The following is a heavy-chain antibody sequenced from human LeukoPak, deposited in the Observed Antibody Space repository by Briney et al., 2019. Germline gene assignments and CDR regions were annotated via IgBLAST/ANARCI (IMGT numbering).Heavy chain of an antibody. J-gene: IGHJ4*02. CDR3: ATNDGYCSSTSCYVADY. V-gene: IGHV1-69*06. CDR1: GGTFSSYA. Sequence: SVKVSCKASGGTFSSYAISWVRQAPGQGLEWMGGIIPIFGTANYAQKFQGRVTITADKSTSTAYMEPSSLRSEDTAVYYCATNDGYCSSTSCYVADYWGRGTLVTVSS. CDR2: IIPIFGTA. D-gene: IGHD2-2*03.